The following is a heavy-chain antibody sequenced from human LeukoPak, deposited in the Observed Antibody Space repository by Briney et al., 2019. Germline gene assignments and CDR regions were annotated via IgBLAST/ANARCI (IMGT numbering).Heavy chain of an antibody. CDR1: GGSISSYY. CDR3: ARHIPYYDILTGYYFPPHFDY. Sequence: SETLSLTCTVSGGSISSYYWNWIRQPPGKGMEWIGYIYYSGATKYNPSLRSRVTTSMDTSKNQLSLKLSSVTAADTAVYYCARHIPYYDILTGYYFPPHFDYWGQGTLVTVSS. J-gene: IGHJ4*02. D-gene: IGHD3-9*01. V-gene: IGHV4-59*08. CDR2: IYYSGAT.